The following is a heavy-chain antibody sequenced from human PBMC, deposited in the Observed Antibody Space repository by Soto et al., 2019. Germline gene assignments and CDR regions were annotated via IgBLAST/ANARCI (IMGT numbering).Heavy chain of an antibody. V-gene: IGHV1-69*04. Sequence: ASVKVSGKASGGTFSSYTISWVRQAPGQGLEWMGRIIPILGIANYAQKFQGRVTITADKSTSTAYMELSSLRSEDTAVYYCARDAGIAARPFCIHLWGQAILVTGSS. J-gene: IGHJ5*02. CDR2: IIPILGIA. CDR3: ARDAGIAARPFCIHL. CDR1: GGTFSSYT. D-gene: IGHD6-6*01.